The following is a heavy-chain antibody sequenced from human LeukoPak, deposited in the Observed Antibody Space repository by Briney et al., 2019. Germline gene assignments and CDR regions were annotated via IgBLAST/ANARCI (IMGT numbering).Heavy chain of an antibody. V-gene: IGHV3-7*01. J-gene: IGHJ4*02. CDR1: GFTFSSYA. CDR2: IKQDGSEK. CDR3: ARRYFDY. Sequence: PGGSLRLSCAASGFTFSSYAMSWVRQAPGKGLEWVANIKQDGSEKYYVDSVKGRFTISRDNAKNSLYLQMNSLRAEDTAVYYCARRYFDYWGQGTLVTVSP.